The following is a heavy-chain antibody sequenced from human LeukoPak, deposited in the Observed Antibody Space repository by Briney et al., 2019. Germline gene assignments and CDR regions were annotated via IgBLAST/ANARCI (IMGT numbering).Heavy chain of an antibody. CDR1: GGSISSHY. V-gene: IGHV4-59*11. D-gene: IGHD3-10*01. J-gene: IGHJ4*02. Sequence: SETLSLTCTVSGGSISSHYWSWIRQPPGKGLEWIGYMYYNGSMNYNPSLKSRVTISADTSKNQFSLKLSSVTAADTAVYYCASRYGSGSYGFDYWGQGTLVTVSS. CDR2: MYYNGSM. CDR3: ASRYGSGSYGFDY.